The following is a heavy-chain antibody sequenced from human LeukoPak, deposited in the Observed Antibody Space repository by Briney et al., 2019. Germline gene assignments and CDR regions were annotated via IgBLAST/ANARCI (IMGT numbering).Heavy chain of an antibody. CDR1: GYTFTSYG. CDR2: ISAYNGNT. D-gene: IGHD3-22*01. J-gene: IGHJ4*02. CDR3: ARGGYYDSSGGGFDY. V-gene: IGHV1-18*01. Sequence: ASVKVSCTASGYTFTSYGISWVRQAPGQGLEWMGWISAYNGNTNYAQKLQGRVTMTTDTSTSTAYMELSSLRSEDTAVYYCARGGYYDSSGGGFDYWGQGTLVTVSS.